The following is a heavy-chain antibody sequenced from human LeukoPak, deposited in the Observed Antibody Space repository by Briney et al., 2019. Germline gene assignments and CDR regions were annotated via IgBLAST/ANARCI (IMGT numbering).Heavy chain of an antibody. CDR2: INHSGSA. D-gene: IGHD6-19*01. V-gene: IGHV4-34*01. CDR1: GGSFSGYY. CDR3: ARGAVAGLDY. Sequence: SETLSLTCAVYGGSFSGYYWSWIRQPPGKGLEWIGEINHSGSANYNPSLKSRVTVSVDTSKNQFSLKLSSVTAADTAVYYCARGAVAGLDYWGQGTLVTVSS. J-gene: IGHJ4*02.